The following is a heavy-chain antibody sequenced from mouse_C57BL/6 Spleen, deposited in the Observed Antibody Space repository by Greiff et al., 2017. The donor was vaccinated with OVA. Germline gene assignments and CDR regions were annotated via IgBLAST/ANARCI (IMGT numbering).Heavy chain of an antibody. V-gene: IGHV1-7*01. CDR1: GYTFTSYW. D-gene: IGHD2-4*01. CDR2: INPSSGYT. J-gene: IGHJ4*01. CDR3: AKITTVYYAMDD. Sequence: VKLQESGAELAKPGASVKLSCKASGYTFTSYWMHWVKQRPGQGLEWTGYINPSSGYTKYNQTFKDKATLTADKSSSTAYMQLSSLTYEDSAVYYCAKITTVYYAMDDWGQGTSVTVSA.